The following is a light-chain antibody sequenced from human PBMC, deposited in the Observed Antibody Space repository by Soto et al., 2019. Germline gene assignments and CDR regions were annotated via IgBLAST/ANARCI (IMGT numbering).Light chain of an antibody. CDR1: QGIRKY. CDR3: QQYSSYPFT. CDR2: DAS. V-gene: IGKV1-16*02. Sequence: DIQMTQSPSSLSASVGDRVTITCRASQGIRKYLAWFQQKPGKAPKSLIYDASSLHSGVPSKFSGSASGTDFTLTINSLQPEDFATDYCQQYSSYPFTFGPGTKVDIK. J-gene: IGKJ3*01.